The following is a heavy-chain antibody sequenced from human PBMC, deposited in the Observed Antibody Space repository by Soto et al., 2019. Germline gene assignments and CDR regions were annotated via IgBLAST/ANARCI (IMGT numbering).Heavy chain of an antibody. V-gene: IGHV4-4*02. D-gene: IGHD2-15*01. J-gene: IGHJ2*01. CDR2: IYHSGST. CDR1: GGSISSSNW. Sequence: QVQLQESGPGLVKPSGTLSLTCAVSGGSISSSNWWRWVRQPPGKGLVWIGEIYHSGSTNYNPSRKSRGNISVDKSKNQSSLTMSSVPAADTAVYYCAGAYPTTGYWYFDLWGRGTLVTVSS. CDR3: AGAYPTTGYWYFDL.